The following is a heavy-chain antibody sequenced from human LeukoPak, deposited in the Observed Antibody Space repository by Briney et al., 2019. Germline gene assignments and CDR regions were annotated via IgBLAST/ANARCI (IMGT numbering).Heavy chain of an antibody. J-gene: IGHJ4*02. CDR3: AREERYGSSYDY. V-gene: IGHV4-59*01. D-gene: IGHD3-10*01. CDR2: IYYSGST. CDR1: GGSISSYY. Sequence: SETLSLTCTVSGGSISSYYGSWIRQPPGKGLEWIGYIYYSGSTNYNPSLKSRVTISVDTSKNQFSLKLSSVTAADTAVYYCAREERYGSSYDYWGQGTLVTVSS.